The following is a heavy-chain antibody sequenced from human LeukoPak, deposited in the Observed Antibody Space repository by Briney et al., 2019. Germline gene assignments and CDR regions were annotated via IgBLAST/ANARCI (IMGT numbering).Heavy chain of an antibody. CDR3: VRDSTSREGKTIES. V-gene: IGHV1-18*01. J-gene: IGHJ4*02. CDR2: ISTSDGDT. Sequence: GASVKVSCKASGYDFTTYGISWVRQAPGQGLEWMGWISTSDGDTRYQQKFQGKVTMTKDTPASTVYMDLRSLTSDDTAVYWCVRDSTSREGKTIESWGQGTLVTVYS. CDR1: GYDFTTYG. D-gene: IGHD1-1*01.